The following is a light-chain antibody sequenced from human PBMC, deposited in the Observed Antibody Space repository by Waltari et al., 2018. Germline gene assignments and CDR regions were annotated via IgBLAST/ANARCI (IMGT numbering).Light chain of an antibody. CDR2: DAS. J-gene: IGKJ5*01. Sequence: EIVLTQSPATWSLSPEDRPTLPCSASQSVRSSLAWYQQKSGQAPRRLIYDASNRATGIPARFSGSGSGTDFTLTISSLEPEDFAVYYCQQRGNWPRITFGQGTRLEIK. CDR1: QSVRSS. CDR3: QQRGNWPRIT. V-gene: IGKV3-11*01.